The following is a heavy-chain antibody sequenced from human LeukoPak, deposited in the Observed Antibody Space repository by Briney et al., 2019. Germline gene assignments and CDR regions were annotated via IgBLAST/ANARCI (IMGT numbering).Heavy chain of an antibody. CDR1: GFIFRNYA. Sequence: GGSLRLSCVASGFIFRNYAMSWVRQAPGEGLEWVSGISDNGGGTYYADSVKGRFTISRDKSKNTLYLQMNSLRAEDTAVYYCARVAAATYFDYWGQGTLVTVSS. CDR3: ARVAAATYFDY. CDR2: ISDNGGGT. V-gene: IGHV3-23*01. J-gene: IGHJ4*02. D-gene: IGHD1-26*01.